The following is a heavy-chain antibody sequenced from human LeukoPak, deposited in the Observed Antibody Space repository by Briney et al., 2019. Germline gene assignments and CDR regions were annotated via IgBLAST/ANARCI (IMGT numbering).Heavy chain of an antibody. CDR3: ARAAVAAAAAHMDV. CDR1: GGSISSYY. D-gene: IGHD6-13*01. CDR2: IYYSGST. V-gene: IGHV4-59*01. J-gene: IGHJ6*03. Sequence: SETLSLTCTVSGGSISSYYWSWIRQPPGKGLEWIGYIYYSGSTNCNPPLKSRVTISVDTSKNQFSLKLSSVTAADTAVYYCARAAVAAAAAHMDVWGKGTTVTVSS.